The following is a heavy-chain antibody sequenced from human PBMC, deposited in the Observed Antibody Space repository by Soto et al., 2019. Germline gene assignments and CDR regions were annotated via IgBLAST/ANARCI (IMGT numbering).Heavy chain of an antibody. CDR3: ARQAQNRSYWYFDL. CDR1: GGSISSGGYY. CDR2: IYYSGST. Sequence: QVQLQESGPGLVKPSQTLSLTCTVSGGSISSGGYYWSWIRQHAGKGLEWIGYIYYSGSTYYNTSLKSRVTISVDTSKNQFSLKRSSVTAADTAVYYCARQAQNRSYWYFDLWGRGTLVTVSS. J-gene: IGHJ2*01. D-gene: IGHD2-15*01. V-gene: IGHV4-31*03.